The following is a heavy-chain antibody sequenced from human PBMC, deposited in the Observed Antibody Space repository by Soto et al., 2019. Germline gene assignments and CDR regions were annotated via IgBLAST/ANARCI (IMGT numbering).Heavy chain of an antibody. J-gene: IGHJ4*02. CDR1: GGSISSGDYY. Sequence: PSETLSLTCTVSGGSISSGDYYWSWIRQPPGKGLEWIGYIYYSGSTYYNPSLKSRVTISVDTSKNQFSLKLSSVTAADTAVYYCVRGGFGGATLAFDYRGQRTPVTVSS. D-gene: IGHD1-26*01. V-gene: IGHV4-30-4*01. CDR2: IYYSGST. CDR3: VRGGFGGATLAFDY.